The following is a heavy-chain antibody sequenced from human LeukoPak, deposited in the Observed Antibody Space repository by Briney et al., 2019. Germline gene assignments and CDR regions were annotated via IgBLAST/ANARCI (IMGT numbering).Heavy chain of an antibody. V-gene: IGHV1-24*01. CDR2: FDPEDGET. CDR1: GYTLTELS. D-gene: IGHD3-22*01. CDR3: ATVSYYYDSSGYQGYFQH. Sequence: ASVKVSCKVSGYTLTELSIHWVRQAPGEGLEWMGGFDPEDGETIYAQRFQGRVTMTEDTSTDTAYMELSSLRSEDAAVYYCATVSYYYDSSGYQGYFQHWGQGTLVTVSS. J-gene: IGHJ1*01.